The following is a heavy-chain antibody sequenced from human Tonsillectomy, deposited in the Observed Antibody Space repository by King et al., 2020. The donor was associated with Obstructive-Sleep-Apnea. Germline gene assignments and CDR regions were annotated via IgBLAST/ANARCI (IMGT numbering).Heavy chain of an antibody. D-gene: IGHD4-23*01. CDR2: IYYSGDT. V-gene: IGHV4-31*03. Sequence: VQLQESGPRLVKPSQTLSLTCTVSGGSISSGGYYWSWLRPPPGKGLEWIGYIYYSGDTDYNPSLKSRVTMSVDPSKNQISLRLTSVTAADTAVYYCARGIDYGANSEDYWGQGILVTVSS. CDR3: ARGIDYGANSEDY. J-gene: IGHJ4*02. CDR1: GGSISSGGYY.